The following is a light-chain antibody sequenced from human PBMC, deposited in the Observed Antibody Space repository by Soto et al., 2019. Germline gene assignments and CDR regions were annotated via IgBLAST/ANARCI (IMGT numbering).Light chain of an antibody. CDR1: QSISSW. CDR3: QQYNTYTYT. Sequence: DIQMTQSPSTLSASVGDRVTITWRASQSISSWLAWYQQKPGKAPKLLIYDASSLESGVPSRFSGSGSGTEFTLTISSLQPDDFAGYYCQQYNTYTYTFGQGTKLEIK. CDR2: DAS. V-gene: IGKV1-5*01. J-gene: IGKJ2*01.